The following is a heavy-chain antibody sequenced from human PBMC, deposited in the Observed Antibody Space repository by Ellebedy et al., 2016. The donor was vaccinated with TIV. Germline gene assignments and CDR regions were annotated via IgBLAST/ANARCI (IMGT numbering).Heavy chain of an antibody. CDR1: GFTFRNDW. CDR3: AKEGDEYSSSSYDY. CDR2: ISYDGSLK. Sequence: GESLKISXAASGFTFRNDWMHWVRQAPGKGPEWLAVISYDGSLKYYGDSVKGRFFISRDDSKSTVYLQMNGLRDDDTAVYSCAKEGDEYSSSSYDYWGRGTLVTVSS. D-gene: IGHD6-19*01. J-gene: IGHJ4*02. V-gene: IGHV3-30*18.